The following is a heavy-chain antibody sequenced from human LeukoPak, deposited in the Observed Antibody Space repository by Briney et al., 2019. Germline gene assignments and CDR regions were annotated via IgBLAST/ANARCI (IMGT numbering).Heavy chain of an antibody. Sequence: SETLSPTCSVSGGSISSNYWSWIRQPPGKGLEWIGYIYYSGSTKYNPSLKSRVTISVDTSKNQFSLKVSSVTAADTAVYYCARSYGSGSYFDHWGQGTLLTVSS. D-gene: IGHD3-10*01. CDR1: GGSISSNY. V-gene: IGHV4-59*01. CDR3: ARSYGSGSYFDH. CDR2: IYYSGST. J-gene: IGHJ4*02.